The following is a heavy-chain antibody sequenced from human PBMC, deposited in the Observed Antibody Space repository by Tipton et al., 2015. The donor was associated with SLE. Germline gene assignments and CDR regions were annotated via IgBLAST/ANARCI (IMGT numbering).Heavy chain of an antibody. J-gene: IGHJ3*01. V-gene: IGHV3-21*04. Sequence: SLRLSCAASGFTFSSYSMNWVRQAPGKGLEWVSAISGSGGKIYYADSVKGRFTLSRDNAKNSLYLQMNSLRPEDTALYYCTRDLPYYDRDGYWQEEGASDLWGQGTMVTVSS. D-gene: IGHD3-16*01. CDR2: ISGSGGKI. CDR3: TRDLPYYDRDGYWQEEGASDL. CDR1: GFTFSSYS.